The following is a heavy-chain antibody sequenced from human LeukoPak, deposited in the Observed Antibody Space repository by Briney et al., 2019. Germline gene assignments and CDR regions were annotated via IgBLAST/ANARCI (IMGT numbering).Heavy chain of an antibody. CDR1: GYSFTDYY. Sequence: ASVKVSCKTSGYSFTDYYMHWVRQAPGQGLEWMGWINPNSGGTSSAQKFQGRVTMTRGTSITTVYMEMSWLTSDDTAIYYCARADRLRGGPYLIGPWGQGTLVTVSS. CDR3: ARADRLRGGPYLIGP. D-gene: IGHD2-21*01. V-gene: IGHV1-2*02. CDR2: INPNSGGT. J-gene: IGHJ5*02.